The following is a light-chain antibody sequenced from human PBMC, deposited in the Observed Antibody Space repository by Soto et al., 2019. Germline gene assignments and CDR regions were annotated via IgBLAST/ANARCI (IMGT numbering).Light chain of an antibody. CDR1: SSDVGGYNY. CDR3: SSYTSSSKV. V-gene: IGLV2-14*01. J-gene: IGLJ1*01. Sequence: QSVLTQPASVSGSPGQSITISCTGTSSDVGGYNYVSWYQQHPGKAPTLMIYDVSNRPSVVSNRFSGSKSGNTASLTISGLQAEDEADYYCSSYTSSSKVFGTGNKVTVL. CDR2: DVS.